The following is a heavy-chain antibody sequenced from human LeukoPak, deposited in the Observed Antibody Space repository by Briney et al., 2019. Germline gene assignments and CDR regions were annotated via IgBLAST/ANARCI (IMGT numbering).Heavy chain of an antibody. CDR3: ARGHGIVGATELDY. Sequence: SETLSLTCTVSGGSISSYYWSWIRQPPGKGLEWIGYIYYSGSTNYNPSLKSRVTISVDTSKNQFSLKLSSVTAADTAVYYCARGHGIVGATELDYWGQGTLVTVSS. J-gene: IGHJ4*02. D-gene: IGHD1-26*01. V-gene: IGHV4-59*01. CDR2: IYYSGST. CDR1: GGSISSYY.